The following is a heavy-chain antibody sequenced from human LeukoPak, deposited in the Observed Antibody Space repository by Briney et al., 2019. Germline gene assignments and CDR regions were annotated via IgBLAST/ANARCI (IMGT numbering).Heavy chain of an antibody. Sequence: SETLSLTCTVSRGSISSYYWSWIRQPAGKGLEWIGRIYTSGSINYNPSLKSRVTMSVDTSKNQFSLKLSSVTAADTAVYYCARTRDGYYTYYFDYWGQGTLVTVSS. CDR1: RGSISSYY. J-gene: IGHJ4*02. CDR2: IYTSGSI. D-gene: IGHD5-24*01. CDR3: ARTRDGYYTYYFDY. V-gene: IGHV4-4*07.